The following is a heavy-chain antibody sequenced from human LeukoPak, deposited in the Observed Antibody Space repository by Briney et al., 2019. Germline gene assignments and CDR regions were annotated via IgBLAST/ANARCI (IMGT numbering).Heavy chain of an antibody. CDR1: GGSFSGYY. CDR3: ASNVGYCSGGSCYRGNWFDP. Sequence: SETLSLTCAVYGGSFSGYYWSWIRQPPGKGLEWIGEINHSGSTNYNPSLKSRVTISVDTSKNQFSLKLSSVTAADTAVYYCASNVGYCSGGSCYRGNWFDPWGQGTLVTVSS. CDR2: INHSGST. D-gene: IGHD2-15*01. V-gene: IGHV4-34*01. J-gene: IGHJ5*02.